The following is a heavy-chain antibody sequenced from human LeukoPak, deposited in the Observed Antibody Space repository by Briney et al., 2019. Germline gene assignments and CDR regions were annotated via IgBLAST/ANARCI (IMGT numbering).Heavy chain of an antibody. CDR3: ARGVAIAVAGILWYFDY. Sequence: SETLSLTCTVSGGSISSYYWSWIRQPAGKGLEWIGRIYTSGSTNYNPSLKSRVTISVDTSKNQFSLKLSSVTAADTAVYYCARGVAIAVAGILWYFDYWGQGTLVTVSS. CDR1: GGSISSYY. CDR2: IYTSGST. D-gene: IGHD6-19*01. J-gene: IGHJ4*02. V-gene: IGHV4-4*07.